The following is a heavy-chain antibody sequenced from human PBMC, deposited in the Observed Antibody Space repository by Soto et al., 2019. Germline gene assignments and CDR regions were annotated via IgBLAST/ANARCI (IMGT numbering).Heavy chain of an antibody. CDR3: ARDLPGTGLFDY. CDR2: IYYSGST. V-gene: IGHV4-59*01. Sequence: SETLSLTCTVSGGSISSYYWSWIRQPPGKGLEWIGYIYYSGSTNYNPSLKSRVTISVDTSKNQFSLKLSSVTAADTAVYYCARDLPGTGLFDYWGQGTLVTVSS. CDR1: GGSISSYY. D-gene: IGHD1-1*01. J-gene: IGHJ4*02.